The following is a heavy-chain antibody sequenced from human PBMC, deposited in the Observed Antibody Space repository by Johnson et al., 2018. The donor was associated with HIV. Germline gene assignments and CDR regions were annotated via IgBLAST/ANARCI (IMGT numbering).Heavy chain of an antibody. V-gene: IGHV3-30*04. J-gene: IGHJ3*02. CDR2: ISYDGGSK. CDR1: GFTFSSYP. D-gene: IGHD3-3*02. CDR3: AKGMLAERGAFDI. Sequence: QVQLLESGGGVVQPGRSLRLSCAASGFTFSSYPMHWVRQAPGKGLEWVAIISYDGGSKYYADSVKGRFTVSRDNSKNSLYLQMNSLRAEDTALYYCAKGMLAERGAFDIWGQGTMVTVSS.